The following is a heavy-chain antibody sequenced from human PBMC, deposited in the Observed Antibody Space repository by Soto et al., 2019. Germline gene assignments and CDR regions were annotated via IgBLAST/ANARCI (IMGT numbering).Heavy chain of an antibody. Sequence: QVQLVESGGGVVQPGRSLRLSCAASGFTFSSYGMHWVRQAPGKGLEWVAVISYDGSNKYYADSVKGRFTISRDNSKKTLYLQMNSLRAEDTAVYYCAKDFQYFDYWGQGTLVTVSS. V-gene: IGHV3-30*18. CDR1: GFTFSSYG. CDR3: AKDFQYFDY. J-gene: IGHJ4*02. CDR2: ISYDGSNK.